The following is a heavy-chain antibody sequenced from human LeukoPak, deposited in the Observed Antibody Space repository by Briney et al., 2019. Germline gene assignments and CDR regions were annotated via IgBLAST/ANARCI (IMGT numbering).Heavy chain of an antibody. V-gene: IGHV4-31*03. J-gene: IGHJ4*02. Sequence: SQTLSLTSTVSGDSVTSTTYYWTWIRRHPGQGLEWIGCIYNSGTTYYNPSLKSRVAISVDSSKNQFSLTLNSVTGADTAVYYCARGLGISGRFDYWGQGTLVTVSS. CDR3: ARGLGISGRFDY. CDR2: IYNSGTT. CDR1: GDSVTSTTYY. D-gene: IGHD2-15*01.